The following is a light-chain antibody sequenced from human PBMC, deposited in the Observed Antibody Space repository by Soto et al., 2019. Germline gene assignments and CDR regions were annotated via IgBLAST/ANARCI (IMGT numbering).Light chain of an antibody. V-gene: IGKV3-15*01. CDR3: QQRSNWRLT. CDR1: QSVGTK. J-gene: IGKJ4*01. CDR2: GAS. Sequence: IVMTQSPSTLSVSPGERATLSCRASQSVGTKLAWYQQTRGQAPRLLIYGASNRATGVPARFSGSVSGTEFTLTISSLQSEDFAVYYCQQRSNWRLTFGGGTKVDI.